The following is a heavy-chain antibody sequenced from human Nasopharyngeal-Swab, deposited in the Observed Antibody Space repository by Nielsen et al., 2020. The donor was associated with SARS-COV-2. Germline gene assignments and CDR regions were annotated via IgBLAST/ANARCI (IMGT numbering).Heavy chain of an antibody. D-gene: IGHD3-3*01. J-gene: IGHJ6*02. CDR1: GFTFSRYS. CDR2: ISSSSSYI. Sequence: GGSLRLSCAASGFTFSRYSMNWVRQDPGKGLEWVSSISSSSSYIYYADSVKGRFTISRDNAKNSLYLQMNSLRAEDTAVYYCARGVEVGVPYYYYGMDVWGQGTTVTVSS. V-gene: IGHV3-21*01. CDR3: ARGVEVGVPYYYYGMDV.